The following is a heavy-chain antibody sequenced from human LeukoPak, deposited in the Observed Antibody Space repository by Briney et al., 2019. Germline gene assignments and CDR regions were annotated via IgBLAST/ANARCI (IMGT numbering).Heavy chain of an antibody. CDR2: ISSSSSYI. D-gene: IGHD3-16*02. CDR1: GFTFSSYS. CDR3: ASSYRPNLAQFDY. J-gene: IGHJ4*02. V-gene: IGHV3-21*01. Sequence: GGSLRLSCAASGFTFSSYSMIWVRQAPGKGLEWVSSISSSSSYIYYADSVKGRFTVSRDNATNSLYLQMNSLRAEDTAVYYCASSYRPNLAQFDYWGQGILVTVSS.